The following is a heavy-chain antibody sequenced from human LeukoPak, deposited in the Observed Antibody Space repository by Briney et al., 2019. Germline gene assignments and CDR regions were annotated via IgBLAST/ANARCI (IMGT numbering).Heavy chain of an antibody. CDR2: IYYSGST. CDR3: AIVYCSSTSCYQSDY. J-gene: IGHJ4*02. D-gene: IGHD2-2*01. Sequence: PSETLSLTCAVSGGSISSSSYYWGWIRQPPGKGLEWIGSIYYSGSTYYNPSLKSRVTISVDTSKNQFSLKLSSVTAADTAVYYCAIVYCSSTSCYQSDYWGQGTLVTASS. V-gene: IGHV4-39*01. CDR1: GGSISSSSYY.